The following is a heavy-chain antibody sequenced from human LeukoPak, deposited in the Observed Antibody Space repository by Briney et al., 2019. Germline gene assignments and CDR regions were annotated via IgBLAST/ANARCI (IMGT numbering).Heavy chain of an antibody. D-gene: IGHD6-13*01. Sequence: SVKVSCKASGGTFSSYAISWVRQAPGQGLEWMGGIIPIFGTANYAQKFQGRVTITADESTSTAYMELSSLRSEDTAVYYCARVSSSWYNDQNWFDPWGQGTLATVSS. CDR3: ARVSSSWYNDQNWFDP. J-gene: IGHJ5*02. V-gene: IGHV1-69*13. CDR1: GGTFSSYA. CDR2: IIPIFGTA.